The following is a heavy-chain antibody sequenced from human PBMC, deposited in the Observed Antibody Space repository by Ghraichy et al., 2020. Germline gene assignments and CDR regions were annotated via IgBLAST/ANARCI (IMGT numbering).Heavy chain of an antibody. CDR1: GFSFSNSW. V-gene: IGHV3-7*01. Sequence: GGSLRLSCTASGFSFSNSWMNWVRQAPGKGLEWVANINHEGGETYYVDSVKGRFTISRDNTKKSLFLHMDDLRAEDASLYFCTIGHYRGAPWGQGALVTVSS. J-gene: IGHJ5*02. D-gene: IGHD4/OR15-4a*01. CDR3: TIGHYRGAP. CDR2: INHEGGET.